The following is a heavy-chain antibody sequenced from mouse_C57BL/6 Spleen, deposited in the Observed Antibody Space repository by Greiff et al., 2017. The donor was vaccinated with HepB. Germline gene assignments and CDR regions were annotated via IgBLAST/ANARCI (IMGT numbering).Heavy chain of an antibody. CDR2: ISDGGSYT. D-gene: IGHD1-1*01. J-gene: IGHJ4*01. CDR1: GFTFSSYA. V-gene: IGHV5-4*03. Sequence: EVKVVESGGGLVKPGGSLKLSCAASGFTFSSYAMSWVRQTPEKRLEWVATISDGGSYTYYPDNVKGRFTISRDNAKNNLYLQMSHLKSEDTAMYYCARGVYYYGSSYWAMDYWGQGTSVTVSS. CDR3: ARGVYYYGSSYWAMDY.